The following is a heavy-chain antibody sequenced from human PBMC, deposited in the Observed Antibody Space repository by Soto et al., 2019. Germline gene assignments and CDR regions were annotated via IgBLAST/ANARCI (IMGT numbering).Heavy chain of an antibody. CDR3: AKTITTVGVSSTGRGALLDN. J-gene: IGHJ4*02. D-gene: IGHD3-3*01. CDR1: GFTFSAFG. Sequence: QVQLVESGGGVVQPGRSLRLSCAASGFTFSAFGMHWVRQAPGKGLEWVAVISNDGNSEHYADSVKGRFTISRDNSKNTFCLQMNSLSVEDTSVYYCAKTITTVGVSSTGRGALLDNWGQGILVSVSS. V-gene: IGHV3-30*18. CDR2: ISNDGNSE.